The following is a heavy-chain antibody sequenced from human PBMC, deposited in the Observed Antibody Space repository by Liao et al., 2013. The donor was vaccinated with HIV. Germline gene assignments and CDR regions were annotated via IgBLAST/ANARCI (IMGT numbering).Heavy chain of an antibody. CDR3: ARDRKLHEGYYYYYMDV. CDR2: FSSGSI. J-gene: IGHJ6*03. Sequence: QVQLQESGPGLVKPSETLSLTCTVSGGSIRSYYWSWIRQPAGKGLEWIGRFSSGSINYNSSLKSRVTMSLDTSKNQFSLKLSSVTAADTAVYYCARDRKLHEGYYYYYMDVWGKGTTVTVSS. D-gene: IGHD1-26*01. CDR1: GGSIRSYY. V-gene: IGHV4-4*07.